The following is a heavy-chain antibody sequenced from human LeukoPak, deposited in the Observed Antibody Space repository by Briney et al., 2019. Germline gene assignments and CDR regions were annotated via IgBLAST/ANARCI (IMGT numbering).Heavy chain of an antibody. Sequence: ASVKVSCKASGYTFTGYYMHWVRQAPGQGLEWMGRINPNTGGTDYAQKFQGWVTMTRDTSISTAYMELSRLRSEDTAVYYCARADDTAMVAYWGQGTLVTVSS. CDR2: INPNTGGT. J-gene: IGHJ4*02. V-gene: IGHV1-2*04. CDR1: GYTFTGYY. D-gene: IGHD5-18*01. CDR3: ARADDTAMVAY.